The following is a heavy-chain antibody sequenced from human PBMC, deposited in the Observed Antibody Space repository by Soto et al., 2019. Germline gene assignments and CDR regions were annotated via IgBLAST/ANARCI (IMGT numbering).Heavy chain of an antibody. J-gene: IGHJ6*01. D-gene: IGHD6-13*01. CDR3: ARGAESSSVVPSIDYGMEI. CDR2: INPNSGGT. Sequence: ASVKVSCKASGYTFTGYYMHWVRQAPGQGLEWMGWINPNSGGTNYAQKFQGWVTMTRDTSISTAYMELSRLRSDDTAVYYCARGAESSSVVPSIDYGMEISGQETTDILSS. V-gene: IGHV1-2*04. CDR1: GYTFTGYY.